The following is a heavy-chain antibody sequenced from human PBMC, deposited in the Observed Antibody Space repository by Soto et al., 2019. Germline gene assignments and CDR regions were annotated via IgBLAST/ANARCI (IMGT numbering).Heavy chain of an antibody. J-gene: IGHJ6*02. V-gene: IGHV4-39*01. CDR1: GASISSSNYY. CDR3: ARHGNTVTTGYYYGMDV. Sequence: ETLSLTCTVSGASISSSNYYWGWIRQPPGRGLEWIGTMYYSGRTYYNPSLKSRVTTSVDTSKNQFSLKLSAVTATDTAVYYCARHGNTVTTGYYYGMDVWGQGTTVTVSS. D-gene: IGHD4-17*01. CDR2: MYYSGRT.